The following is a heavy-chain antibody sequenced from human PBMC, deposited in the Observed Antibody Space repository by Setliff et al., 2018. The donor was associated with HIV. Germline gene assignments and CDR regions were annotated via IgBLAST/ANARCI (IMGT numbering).Heavy chain of an antibody. Sequence: ASVKVSCKASGYTFTTYDINWVRQATGQGLEWMGWMNPNSANTGYAEKFQGRVTMTRNTSTRTAYMELRSLRSDDTAMYYCARMRGGHNIREGAFDIWGQGTMVTVSS. V-gene: IGHV1-8*02. CDR2: MNPNSANT. CDR3: ARMRGGHNIREGAFDI. J-gene: IGHJ3*02. D-gene: IGHD1-20*01. CDR1: GYTFTTYD.